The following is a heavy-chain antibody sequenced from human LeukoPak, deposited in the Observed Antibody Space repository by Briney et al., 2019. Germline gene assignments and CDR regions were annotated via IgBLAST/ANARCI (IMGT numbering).Heavy chain of an antibody. V-gene: IGHV3-23*01. CDR1: GFAFNTYA. Sequence: GGSLRLSGAASGFAFNTYAMTWVRQAPEKGLQWVSTISTSGRATYYADSVEGRFTISRDNSKNTLYLQMNSLRADDTAVYYCAKARGSSVYEPFDYWGQGTQVTVSP. D-gene: IGHD5/OR15-5a*01. CDR3: AKARGSSVYEPFDY. CDR2: ISTSGRAT. J-gene: IGHJ4*02.